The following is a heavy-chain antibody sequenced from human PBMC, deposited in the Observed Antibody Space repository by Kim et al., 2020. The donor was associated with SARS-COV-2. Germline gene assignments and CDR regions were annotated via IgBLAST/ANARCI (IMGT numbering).Heavy chain of an antibody. CDR1: GFTFSSYA. V-gene: IGHV3-23*03. CDR2: IYSGGSST. D-gene: IGHD3-10*01. J-gene: IGHJ4*02. Sequence: GGSLRLSCAASGFTFSSYAMSWVRQAPGKGLEWVSVIYSGGSSTYYADSVKGRFTISRDNSKNTLYLQMNSLRAEDTAVYYCAKLSDGSGSHYYFDYWGQGTLVTVSS. CDR3: AKLSDGSGSHYYFDY.